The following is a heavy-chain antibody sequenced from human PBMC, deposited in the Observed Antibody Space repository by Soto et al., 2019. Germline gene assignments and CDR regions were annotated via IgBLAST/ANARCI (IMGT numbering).Heavy chain of an antibody. D-gene: IGHD3-9*01. CDR2: IWYDGSEE. Sequence: GGSLRLSCVASGLKFSDYGMHWVRQAPGKGLEWVAVIWYDGSEEYYADSVKGRFTISRDNSKNTLYLQMNSLRAEDTAVYYCAIDILTGYGKNFDCWGQGTLVTVSS. V-gene: IGHV3-33*01. CDR3: AIDILTGYGKNFDC. CDR1: GLKFSDYG. J-gene: IGHJ4*02.